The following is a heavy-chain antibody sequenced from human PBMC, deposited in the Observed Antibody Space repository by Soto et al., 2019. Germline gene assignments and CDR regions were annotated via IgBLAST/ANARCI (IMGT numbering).Heavy chain of an antibody. V-gene: IGHV4-31*03. J-gene: IGHJ4*02. D-gene: IGHD3-9*01. CDR3: ARAPSGLRYFDWSD. Sequence: QVQLQESGPGLVKPSQTLSLTCTVSGGSISSGGYYWSWIRQHPGKGLEWIGYIYYSGSTYYNPSLKSRVTISVDRSKNQFSRKLSSVTAADTAVYYCARAPSGLRYFDWSDWGQGTLVTVSS. CDR1: GGSISSGGYY. CDR2: IYYSGST.